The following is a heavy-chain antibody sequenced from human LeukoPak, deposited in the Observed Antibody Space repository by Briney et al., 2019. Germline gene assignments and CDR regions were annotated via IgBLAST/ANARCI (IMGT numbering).Heavy chain of an antibody. D-gene: IGHD2/OR15-2a*01. CDR2: IYHSGST. Sequence: SQTLSLTCAVSGGSISSGGYSWSWIRQPPGKGLEWIGYIYHSGSTHYNPSLKSRVTISVDRSKNQFSLKLSSVTAADTAVYYCARFYGPGGFYFDYWGQGTLVTVSS. V-gene: IGHV4-30-2*01. CDR1: GGSISSGGYS. J-gene: IGHJ4*02. CDR3: ARFYGPGGFYFDY.